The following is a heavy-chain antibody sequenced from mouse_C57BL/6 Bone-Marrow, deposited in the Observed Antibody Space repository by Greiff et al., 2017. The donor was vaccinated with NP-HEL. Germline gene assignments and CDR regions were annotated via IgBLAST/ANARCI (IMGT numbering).Heavy chain of an antibody. V-gene: IGHV1-63*01. D-gene: IGHD1-1*01. CDR1: GYTFTNYW. J-gene: IGHJ2*01. CDR2: IYPGGGYT. CDR3: ARRGLITTVVATYYFDY. Sequence: VQLQESGAELVRPGTSVKMSCKASGYTFTNYWIGWAKQRPGHGLEWIGDIYPGGGYTNYNEKFKGKATLTADKSSSTAYMQLSSLTSEDSAIYYCARRGLITTVVATYYFDYWGQGTTLTVSS.